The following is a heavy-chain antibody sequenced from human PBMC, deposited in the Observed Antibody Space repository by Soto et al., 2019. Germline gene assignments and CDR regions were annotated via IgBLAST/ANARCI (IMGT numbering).Heavy chain of an antibody. CDR2: IYCDGDK. CDR1: GFSLSTSGAA. V-gene: IGHV2-5*02. D-gene: IGHD3-3*01. J-gene: IGHJ5*02. Sequence: QINLIESGPTLVKPTQTLTLTCTFSGFSLSTSGAAVGWVRQPPGRALEWLAFIYCDGDKRYNASLGNRLTITKDTSMNQVVLTLTNVDPADTTTYYCAHRATMTIFGLIIDNGIWFDPWGQGTRVIVSS. CDR3: AHRATMTIFGLIIDNGIWFDP.